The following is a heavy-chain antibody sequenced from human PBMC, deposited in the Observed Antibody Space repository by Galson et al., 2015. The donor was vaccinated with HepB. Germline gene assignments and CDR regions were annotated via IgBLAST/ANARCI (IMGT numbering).Heavy chain of an antibody. CDR2: INPISGGT. Sequence: SVTVSCKASGSTFSGYYLHWVRQAPGQRLEWMGWINPISGGTNYAQKFQGRVTMTRDTSRSTAYMELSSLRSDDTAVYYRARVPGLEWFLTWGQGTLITVSS. D-gene: IGHD3-3*01. CDR3: ARVPGLEWFLT. V-gene: IGHV1-2*02. CDR1: GSTFSGYY. J-gene: IGHJ4*02.